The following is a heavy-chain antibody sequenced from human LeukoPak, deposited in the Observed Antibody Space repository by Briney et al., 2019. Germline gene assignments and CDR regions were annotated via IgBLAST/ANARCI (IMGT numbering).Heavy chain of an antibody. CDR3: ARDRGYGFDY. CDR1: GGSITSGNYY. J-gene: IGHJ4*02. CDR2: IHYSGST. Sequence: SETLSLTCTVSGGSITSGNYYWSWIRQHPGNGLEWIGYIHYSGSTDYNPSLKSRVTISRDTSKNQFSLELNSVTAADTAVYCCARDRGYGFDYWGQGTLVTVSS. D-gene: IGHD5-18*01. V-gene: IGHV4-31*03.